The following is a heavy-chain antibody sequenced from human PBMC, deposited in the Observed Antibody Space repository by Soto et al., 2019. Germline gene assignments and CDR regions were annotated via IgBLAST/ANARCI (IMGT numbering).Heavy chain of an antibody. CDR3: AKAQSSTRDYYYYGMDV. Sequence: QVQLVESGGGVVQPGRSLRLSCAASGFTFSSYGMHWVRQAPGKGLEWVAVISYDGSNKYYADSVKGRFTISRDNSKNTLYLQMNSLRAEDTAVYYCAKAQSSTRDYYYYGMDVWGQGTTVTVSS. J-gene: IGHJ6*02. CDR1: GFTFSSYG. V-gene: IGHV3-30*18. CDR2: ISYDGSNK. D-gene: IGHD2-2*01.